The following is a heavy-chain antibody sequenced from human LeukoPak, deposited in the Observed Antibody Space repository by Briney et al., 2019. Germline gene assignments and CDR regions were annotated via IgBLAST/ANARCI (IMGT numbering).Heavy chain of an antibody. V-gene: IGHV3-7*01. CDR3: ARASKDYVWGSYRHDY. CDR1: GFTFSSYW. Sequence: PGGPLRLSCAASGFTFSSYWMSWVRQAPGKGLEWVANIKQDGSEKYYVDSVKGRFTISRDNAKNSLYLQMNGLRAEDTAVYYCARASKDYVWGSYRHDYWGQGTLVTVSS. CDR2: IKQDGSEK. J-gene: IGHJ4*02. D-gene: IGHD3-16*02.